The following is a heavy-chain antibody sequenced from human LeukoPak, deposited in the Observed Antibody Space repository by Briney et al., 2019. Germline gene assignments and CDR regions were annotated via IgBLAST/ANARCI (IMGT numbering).Heavy chain of an antibody. D-gene: IGHD2-15*01. CDR1: GFSFSSYT. J-gene: IGHJ1*01. CDR2: IDTTSTTT. Sequence: GGSLRLSCAAPGFSFSSYTMNWVRQAPGKGLERISYIDTTSTTTNYADSVRGRFTISRDNAKNSLYLQMDSLRAEDTALYYCARGLVVVAQYFQHWGQGTLVTVSS. CDR3: ARGLVVVAQYFQH. V-gene: IGHV3-48*01.